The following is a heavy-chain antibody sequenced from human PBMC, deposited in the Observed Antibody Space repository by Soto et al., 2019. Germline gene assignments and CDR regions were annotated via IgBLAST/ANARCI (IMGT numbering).Heavy chain of an antibody. Sequence: GGSLRLSCAASGFTFSSYAMSWVRKAPGKGLEWVSAISGSGGSTYYADSVKGRFTISRVNYKNTLYLQMNSLRAEDTAVYYCSKGERYCSGCSCSSSDLGYSYRMDVWGQVTTVPVSS. D-gene: IGHD2-15*01. CDR3: SKGERYCSGCSCSSSDLGYSYRMDV. J-gene: IGHJ6*02. V-gene: IGHV3-23*01. CDR2: ISGSGGST. CDR1: GFTFSSYA.